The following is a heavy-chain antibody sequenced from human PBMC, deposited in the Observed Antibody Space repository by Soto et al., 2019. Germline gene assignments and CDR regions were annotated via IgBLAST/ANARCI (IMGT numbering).Heavy chain of an antibody. D-gene: IGHD1-1*01. CDR3: AKVSRTRSAIDFDY. J-gene: IGHJ4*02. CDR1: GYTFSNYD. V-gene: IGHV1-8*01. Sequence: QVQLVQSGAELKKPGASVKVSCKASGYTFSNYDMNWVRQATGQGPEWIGWVNPNNGDTGYAQKFQGRVTLTTDISTTTAYMELTSLRSEDTAIYYCAKVSRTRSAIDFDYWGQGTLITVSS. CDR2: VNPNNGDT.